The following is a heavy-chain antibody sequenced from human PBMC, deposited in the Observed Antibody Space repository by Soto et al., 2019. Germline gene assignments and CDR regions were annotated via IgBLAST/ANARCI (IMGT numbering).Heavy chain of an antibody. D-gene: IGHD6-13*01. CDR1: EGSISSYY. CDR2: IYYSGST. V-gene: IGHV4-59*01. J-gene: IGHJ5*02. Sequence: SETQSHTSTVAEGSISSYYGSWIRHPPGKGLEWIGYIYYSGSTNYNPSLKSRVTISVDTSKNQFSLKLSSVTAADTAVYYCASTGSSWHNWFDPWGQGTLVS. CDR3: ASTGSSWHNWFDP.